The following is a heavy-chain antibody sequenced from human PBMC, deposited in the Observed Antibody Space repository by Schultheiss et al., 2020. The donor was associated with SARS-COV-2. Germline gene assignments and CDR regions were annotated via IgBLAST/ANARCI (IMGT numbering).Heavy chain of an antibody. CDR3: AREGESGWYGLDYYYYGMDV. V-gene: IGHV3-11*04. CDR2: ISGSGRTT. D-gene: IGHD6-19*01. CDR1: GFTFSDYY. J-gene: IGHJ6*02. Sequence: GGSLRLSCAASGFTFSDYYMSWIRQAPGKGLEWVSAISGSGRTTFYADSVKGRFIISRDNSKDTMYLQMNSLRAEDTAVYYCAREGESGWYGLDYYYYGMDVWGQGTTVTVSS.